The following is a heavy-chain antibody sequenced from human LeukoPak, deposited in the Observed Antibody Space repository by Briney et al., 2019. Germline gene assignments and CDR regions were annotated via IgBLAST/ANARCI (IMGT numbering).Heavy chain of an antibody. D-gene: IGHD3-22*01. J-gene: IGHJ4*02. Sequence: GGSLRLSCAASGFTFSSYAISWVRQAPGKGLEWVSGISGTGGNTYHPDSVKGRFTISRDNSKNTLYLQMKSLRAEDTAVYYCARGLRNYYDSSGYHYWGQGTLVTVSS. CDR3: ARGLRNYYDSSGYHY. CDR1: GFTFSSYA. CDR2: ISGTGGNT. V-gene: IGHV3-23*01.